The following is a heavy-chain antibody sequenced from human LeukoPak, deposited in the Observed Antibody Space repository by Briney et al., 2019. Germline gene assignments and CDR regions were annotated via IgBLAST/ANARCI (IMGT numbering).Heavy chain of an antibody. Sequence: GESLKISCKGSGYSFTSYWIGWVRQMPGKGLEWMGIIYPGDSDTRYSPSFQGQVTISADKSISTAYLQWSSLKASDTAMYYCARPYCSSTSCYTDTNWFDPWGQGTLVTVSS. CDR1: GYSFTSYW. V-gene: IGHV5-51*01. J-gene: IGHJ5*02. CDR3: ARPYCSSTSCYTDTNWFDP. CDR2: IYPGDSDT. D-gene: IGHD2-2*02.